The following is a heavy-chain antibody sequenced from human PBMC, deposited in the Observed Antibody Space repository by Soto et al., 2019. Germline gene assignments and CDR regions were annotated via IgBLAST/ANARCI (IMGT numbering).Heavy chain of an antibody. V-gene: IGHV3-23*01. Sequence: EVHLLESGGGLVQPGGSLRLSCGASAFTFSNQAMSWVRQAPGKGLEWVSTISGKGGSTYYADSVRGRFTISRDNSKNTLYLQMNSLRDEDTAVYYCGPQILWFGELPDFDHWGQGTLVTVSS. D-gene: IGHD3-10*01. CDR2: ISGKGGST. CDR1: AFTFSNQA. CDR3: GPQILWFGELPDFDH. J-gene: IGHJ4*02.